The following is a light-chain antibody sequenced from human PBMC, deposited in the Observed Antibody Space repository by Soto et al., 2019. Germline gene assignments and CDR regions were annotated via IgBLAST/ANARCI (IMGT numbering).Light chain of an antibody. J-gene: IGKJ1*01. V-gene: IGKV1-5*03. Sequence: MPRRQSLSTLSAYVGDRVTIPCRASQSISSWLAWYQQKPGKAPKLLIYKASSLESGVPSRFSGSGSGTEFTLTISSLQPDDFATYYCQQYNSYSPTWTFGQGTQVDIK. CDR3: QQYNSYSPTWT. CDR2: KAS. CDR1: QSISSW.